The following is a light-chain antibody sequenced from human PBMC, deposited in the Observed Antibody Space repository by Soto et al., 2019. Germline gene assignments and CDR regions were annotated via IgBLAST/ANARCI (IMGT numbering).Light chain of an antibody. V-gene: IGKV3-11*01. Sequence: EIVLTQSPATLALSPWERATLSCRASQSVSIYLAWYQQTPGQAPRLLIYDSSNRAAGIPARFSARGSGTDFTLFISNIEPEDSAVYYCQHRSNWPPITFGQGTRLEIK. CDR1: QSVSIY. CDR3: QHRSNWPPIT. J-gene: IGKJ5*01. CDR2: DSS.